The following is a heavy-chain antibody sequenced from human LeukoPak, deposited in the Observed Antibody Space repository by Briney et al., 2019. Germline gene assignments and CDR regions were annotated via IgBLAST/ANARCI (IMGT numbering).Heavy chain of an antibody. J-gene: IGHJ4*02. Sequence: PSETLSLTCTVSGGSISSYYWSWIRQPPGKGLEWIGYIYNSGSTNYNPSLKSRATISVDTSKNQFSLKLSSVTAADTAVYYCASSQDGYNYDYWGQGTLVTVSS. CDR1: GGSISSYY. CDR3: ASSQDGYNYDY. CDR2: IYNSGST. D-gene: IGHD5-24*01. V-gene: IGHV4-59*08.